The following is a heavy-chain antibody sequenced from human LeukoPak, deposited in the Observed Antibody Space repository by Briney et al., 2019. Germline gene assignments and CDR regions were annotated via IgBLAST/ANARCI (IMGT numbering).Heavy chain of an antibody. Sequence: SVKVSCKASGGTFSSYAISWVRQAPGQGLEWMGGIIPIFGTANYAQKFQGRVTITADESTSTAYMELSSLRSEDTAVYYCAIAMIVVVQTARDYYYYMDVWGKGTTVTVSS. V-gene: IGHV1-69*13. D-gene: IGHD3-22*01. J-gene: IGHJ6*03. CDR1: GGTFSSYA. CDR3: AIAMIVVVQTARDYYYYMDV. CDR2: IIPIFGTA.